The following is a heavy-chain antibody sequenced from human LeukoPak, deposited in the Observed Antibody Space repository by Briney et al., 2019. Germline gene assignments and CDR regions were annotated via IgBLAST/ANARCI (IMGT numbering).Heavy chain of an antibody. CDR2: INTNTGNP. Sequence: ASVKVSCKASGYTFTNYAMNWVRQAPGQGLEWMGWINTNTGNPTYAQGFTGRFVFSLDTSVSTAYLQISGLKADDNAVYYCAREGDSSFGYFDYWGQGTLVTVSS. CDR1: GYTFTNYA. J-gene: IGHJ4*02. V-gene: IGHV7-4-1*02. D-gene: IGHD6-13*01. CDR3: AREGDSSFGYFDY.